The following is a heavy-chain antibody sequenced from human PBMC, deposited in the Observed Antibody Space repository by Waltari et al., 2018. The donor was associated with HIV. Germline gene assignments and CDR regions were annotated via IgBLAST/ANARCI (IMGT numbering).Heavy chain of an antibody. CDR2: IYYSGST. Sequence: VQLQESGPGLVKPSETLSLTCTVSGGSISSYYWSWIRQPPGKGLEWIGYIYYSGSTNYNPSLKSRVTISVDTSKNQFSLKLSSVTAADTAVYYCARGITTVDVWGQGTTVTVSS. J-gene: IGHJ6*02. V-gene: IGHV4-59*01. D-gene: IGHD3-16*01. CDR3: ARGITTVDV. CDR1: GGSISSYY.